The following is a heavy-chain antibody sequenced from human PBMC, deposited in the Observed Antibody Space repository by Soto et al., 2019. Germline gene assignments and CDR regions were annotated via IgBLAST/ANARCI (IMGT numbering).Heavy chain of an antibody. V-gene: IGHV4-59*08. D-gene: IGHD1-26*01. CDR3: ARRWGAAVDY. CDR1: GGSISSYY. CDR2: IYYSGST. Sequence: QVQLQESGPGLVKPSETLSLTCTVSGGSISSYYWSWIRQPPGKGLEWIGYIYYSGSTNYNPSPKSRVNISVGTSKNQFSLKLSSVTAADTAVYYCARRWGAAVDYWGQGTLVTVSS. J-gene: IGHJ4*02.